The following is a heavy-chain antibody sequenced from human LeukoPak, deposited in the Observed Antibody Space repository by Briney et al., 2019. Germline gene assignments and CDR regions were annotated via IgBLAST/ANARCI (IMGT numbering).Heavy chain of an antibody. J-gene: IGHJ4*02. CDR2: IFNSGTT. CDR1: GYSISNGYY. Sequence: SETLSLTCSVSGYSISNGYYWGWIRQPPGWGLEWIGSIFNSGTTYYNPSLKSRVTISVDTSKNQFSLKLSSVTAADTAVYYCARASYGSIKIDYWGQGTLVTVSS. D-gene: IGHD1-26*01. CDR3: ARASYGSIKIDY. V-gene: IGHV4-38-2*02.